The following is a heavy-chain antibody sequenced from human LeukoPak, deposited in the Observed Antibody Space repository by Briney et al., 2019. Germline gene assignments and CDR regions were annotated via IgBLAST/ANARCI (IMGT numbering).Heavy chain of an antibody. V-gene: IGHV1-69*06. J-gene: IGHJ5*02. Sequence: SVKVSCKASGGTFSSYAISWVRQAPGQGLELMGGIIPIFGTANYAQKFQGRVTITADKSTSTAYMELSSLRSEDTAVYYCARDLEVTRREDWFDPWGQGTLVTVSS. CDR3: ARDLEVTRREDWFDP. CDR1: GGTFSSYA. CDR2: IIPIFGTA. D-gene: IGHD2-21*02.